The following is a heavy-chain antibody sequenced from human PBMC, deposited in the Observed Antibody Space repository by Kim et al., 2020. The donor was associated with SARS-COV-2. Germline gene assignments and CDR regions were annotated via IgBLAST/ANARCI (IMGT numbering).Heavy chain of an antibody. V-gene: IGHV3-7*01. J-gene: IGHJ4*02. CDR2: INKDGSGK. Sequence: GGSLRLSCAASGFNFNDYWMSWVRQLPGKGLEWVANINKDGSGKYYMDSVKGRITIPRDNANNSLFLQMNNLRAEDTAVYYCVRSIDYWGQGTLVTVSS. CDR1: GFNFNDYW. CDR3: VRSIDY.